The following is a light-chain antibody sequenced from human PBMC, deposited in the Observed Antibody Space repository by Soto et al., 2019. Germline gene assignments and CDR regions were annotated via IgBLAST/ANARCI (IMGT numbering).Light chain of an antibody. J-gene: IGLJ1*01. CDR2: EAN. Sequence: QSALAQPASVSGSPGQSITISCTGTSSDVGGYDYVPWYQLHPGKAPKLMVFEANNRPSGVSYRFSGSKSGNTASLTISGLQAEDEADYFCSSYSISTAYLFGTGTKVTVL. CDR3: SSYSISTAYL. CDR1: SSDVGGYDY. V-gene: IGLV2-14*01.